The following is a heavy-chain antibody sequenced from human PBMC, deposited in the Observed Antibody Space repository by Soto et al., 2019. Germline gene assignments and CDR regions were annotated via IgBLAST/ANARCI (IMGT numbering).Heavy chain of an antibody. J-gene: IGHJ3*02. D-gene: IGHD3-3*01. Sequence: QLHLVQSGAVVKKPGASVTVSCSASGYPVTAYYMHWVRQAPGRGLEWMGGINPATGAAKYTQTFQGKVTITRDTSTSTVFQEPSGLTSEDTAVFYCARGGGVGVAGSAAFDMWGQGTLVTVSS. V-gene: IGHV1-2*02. CDR1: GYPVTAYY. CDR2: INPATGAA. CDR3: ARGGGVGVAGSAAFDM.